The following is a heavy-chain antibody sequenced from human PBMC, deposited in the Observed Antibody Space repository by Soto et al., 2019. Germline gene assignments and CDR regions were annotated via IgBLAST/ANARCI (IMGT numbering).Heavy chain of an antibody. CDR3: ARYTIFGVATSRVFDY. CDR2: IKQDGSEK. D-gene: IGHD3-3*01. Sequence: GGSLRLSCAASGFTFSSYWMSWVRQAPGKGLEWVANIKQDGSEKYYVDSVKGRFTISRDNAKNSLYLQMNSLRAEDTAVYYCARYTIFGVATSRVFDYWGQGTLVTVSS. J-gene: IGHJ4*02. CDR1: GFTFSSYW. V-gene: IGHV3-7*01.